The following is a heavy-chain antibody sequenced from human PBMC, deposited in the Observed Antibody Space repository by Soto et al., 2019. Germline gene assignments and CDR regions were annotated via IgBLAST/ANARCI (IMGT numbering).Heavy chain of an antibody. J-gene: IGHJ4*02. CDR2: IHGGGSA. Sequence: VQLVESGGGLIQPGGSLRLSCAASGLSVSNNHMTWVRQAPGKGLEWVSLIHGGGSAYYADSVKGRFTISRDHSKNTLYLQMDSLRAEDTAIYYCAGRLTTAASLDSWGQGTLVTFSS. V-gene: IGHV3-53*01. CDR1: GLSVSNNH. CDR3: AGRLTTAASLDS. D-gene: IGHD1-1*01.